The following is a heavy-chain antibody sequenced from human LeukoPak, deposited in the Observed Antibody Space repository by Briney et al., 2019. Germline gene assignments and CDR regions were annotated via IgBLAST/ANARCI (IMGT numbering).Heavy chain of an antibody. V-gene: IGHV4-38-2*02. CDR3: AREDDYYDSTTHFDP. CDR1: GYSISSGYY. Sequence: SETLSLTCTVSGYSISSGYYWGWIRQPPGKGLEWIGSIYHSGGTYYNPSLKSRVTISVDTSKNQFSLKLSSVTAADTAVYYCAREDDYYDSTTHFDPWGQGTLVTVSS. CDR2: IYHSGGT. J-gene: IGHJ5*02. D-gene: IGHD3-22*01.